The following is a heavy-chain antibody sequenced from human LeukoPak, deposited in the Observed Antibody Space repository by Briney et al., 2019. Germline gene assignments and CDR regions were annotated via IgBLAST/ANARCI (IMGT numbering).Heavy chain of an antibody. CDR1: GFTFSSYW. D-gene: IGHD2-15*01. CDR2: IKQDGSEK. Sequence: GGSLRLSCAASGFTFSSYWMSWVRQAPGKGLEWVANIKQDGSEKYYVDSVKGRFTISRDNAKNSLYLQMNSLRAEDTAVYYCARDSSVVVAAIYGYWGRGTLVTVSS. V-gene: IGHV3-7*01. CDR3: ARDSSVVVAAIYGY. J-gene: IGHJ4*02.